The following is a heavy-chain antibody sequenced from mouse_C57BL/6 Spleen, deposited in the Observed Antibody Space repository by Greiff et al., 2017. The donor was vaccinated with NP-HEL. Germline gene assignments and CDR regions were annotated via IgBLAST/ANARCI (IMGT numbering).Heavy chain of an antibody. J-gene: IGHJ2*01. CDR3: AREGVYYFDY. D-gene: IGHD6-2*01. CDR1: GYTFTDYY. Sequence: VQLVESGAELVRPGASVKLSCKASGYTFTDYYINWVKQRPGQGLEWIARIYPGSGNTYYNEKFKGKATLTAEKSSSTAYMQLSSLTSEDSAVYFCAREGVYYFDYWGQGTTLTVSS. V-gene: IGHV1-76*01. CDR2: IYPGSGNT.